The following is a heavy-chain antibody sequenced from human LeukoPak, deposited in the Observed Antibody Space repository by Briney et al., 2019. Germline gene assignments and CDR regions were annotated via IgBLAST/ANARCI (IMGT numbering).Heavy chain of an antibody. D-gene: IGHD3-10*01. Sequence: GGSLRLSCVVSGFTFSNAWMTWVRQAPGKGLEWVGHINRNSDGGATLYTAPVKGRFTISRDDSQNTLCLQMNSLETEDTAVYDCVGSFLGYWGQGTLVTVSS. CDR1: GFTFSNAW. CDR2: INRNSDGGAT. V-gene: IGHV3-15*06. CDR3: VGSFLGY. J-gene: IGHJ4*02.